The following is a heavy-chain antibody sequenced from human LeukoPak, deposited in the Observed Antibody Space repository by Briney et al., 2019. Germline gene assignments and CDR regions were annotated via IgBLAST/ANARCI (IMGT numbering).Heavy chain of an antibody. D-gene: IGHD3-9*01. CDR1: GGSISSSSYY. V-gene: IGHV4-39*01. CDR3: ARSYDILTGHDAFDI. CDR2: IYYSGST. J-gene: IGHJ3*02. Sequence: SETLSLTCTVSGGSISSSSYYWGWIRQPPGKGLEWIGSIYYSGSTYYNPSLKSRVTISVDTSKNQFSLKLSSVTAADTAVYYCARSYDILTGHDAFDIWGQGTMVTVSS.